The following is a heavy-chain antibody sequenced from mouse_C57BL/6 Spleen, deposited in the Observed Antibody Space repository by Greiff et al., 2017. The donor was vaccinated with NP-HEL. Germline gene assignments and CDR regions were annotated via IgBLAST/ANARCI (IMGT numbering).Heavy chain of an antibody. CDR3: TRYYGYFDY. V-gene: IGHV1-15*01. CDR2: IDPETGGT. Sequence: QVQLQQSGAELVRPGASVALSCKASGYTFTDYEMHWVKQTPVHGLEWIGAIDPETGGTAYNQKFKGKAILTADKSSSTAYMELRSLTSEDSAVYYCTRYYGYFDYWGQGTTLTVSS. J-gene: IGHJ2*01. CDR1: GYTFTDYE. D-gene: IGHD1-1*01.